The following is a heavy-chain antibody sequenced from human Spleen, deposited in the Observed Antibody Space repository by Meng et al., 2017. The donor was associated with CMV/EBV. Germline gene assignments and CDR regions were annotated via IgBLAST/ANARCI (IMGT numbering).Heavy chain of an antibody. CDR2: ISAYNGNT. CDR3: ARSIAAQNYYYYYGMDV. J-gene: IGHJ6*02. Sequence: ASVKVSCKASGYTFTSYGISWVRQAPGQGLEWMGWISAYNGNTNYAQKLQGRVTMTTDTSTSTAYMELSSLRSEDTAVYYCARSIAAQNYYYYYGMDVWGQGTTVTVSS. CDR1: GYTFTSYG. D-gene: IGHD6-6*01. V-gene: IGHV1-18*01.